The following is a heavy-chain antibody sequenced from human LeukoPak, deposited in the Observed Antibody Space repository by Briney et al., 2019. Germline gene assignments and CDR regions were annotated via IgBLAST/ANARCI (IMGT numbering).Heavy chain of an antibody. Sequence: GGSLRLSCAVSGLTFTNAWMTWVRQAPGKGLEWVGRIKSKSDGGTTDYAAPVKGRFTISRDDSKNTHYLQIISLKTEDIAVFYCATIYSSRSSSRYWGQGTLVTVSS. CDR1: GLTFTNAW. CDR3: ATIYSSRSSSRY. CDR2: IKSKSDGGTT. D-gene: IGHD6-6*01. J-gene: IGHJ4*02. V-gene: IGHV3-15*01.